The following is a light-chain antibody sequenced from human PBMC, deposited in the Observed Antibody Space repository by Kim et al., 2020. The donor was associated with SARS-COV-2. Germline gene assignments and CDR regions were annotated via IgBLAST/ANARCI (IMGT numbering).Light chain of an antibody. CDR3: QQYKTYPRT. J-gene: IGKJ4*01. Sequence: ASVGDTVTFTCRASQHINNNLAWFQQKPGTAPKSLVFAASYLHSGVPSRFSGSGYGTDFTLTINSLQPEDSATYYCQQYKTYPRTFGGGTKVDIK. CDR2: AAS. V-gene: IGKV1-16*01. CDR1: QHINNN.